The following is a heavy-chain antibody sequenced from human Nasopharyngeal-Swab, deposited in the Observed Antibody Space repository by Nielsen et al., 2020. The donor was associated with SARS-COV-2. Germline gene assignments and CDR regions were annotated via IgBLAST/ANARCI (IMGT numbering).Heavy chain of an antibody. Sequence: ASVKVSCKASGYTFTSYYMHWVRQAPGQGLEWMGIINPSGGSTSYAQKFQGRVTMTRDTSTSTVYTELSSLRSEDTAVYYCARDGVEIVIATGILDYWGQGTLVTVSS. V-gene: IGHV1-46*01. CDR3: ARDGVEIVIATGILDY. J-gene: IGHJ4*02. CDR2: INPSGGST. CDR1: GYTFTSYY. D-gene: IGHD2-21*01.